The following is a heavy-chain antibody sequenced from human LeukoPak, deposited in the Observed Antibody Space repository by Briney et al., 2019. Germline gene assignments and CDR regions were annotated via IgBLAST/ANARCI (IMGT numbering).Heavy chain of an antibody. CDR3: ARDPDGYYYGDYFYAFDI. J-gene: IGHJ3*02. CDR2: IYTSGST. Sequence: SETLSLTCTVSGGSISSYYWSWIRQPAGKGLEWIGRIYTSGSTNYNPSLKSRVTMSVDTSKNQFSLKLSSVTAADTAVYYCARDPDGYYYGDYFYAFDIWGQGTVVTVSS. V-gene: IGHV4-4*07. D-gene: IGHD4-17*01. CDR1: GGSISSYY.